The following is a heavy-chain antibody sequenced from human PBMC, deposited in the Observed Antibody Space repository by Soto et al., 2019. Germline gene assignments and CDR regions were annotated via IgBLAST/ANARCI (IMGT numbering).Heavy chain of an antibody. Sequence: VQLVESGGDLVQPGGSLRLSCAASGFTFSSYEMNWVRQAPGKGLEWVSYISSTGTSMDYADSVKGRFTISRDNAKNSLFPQLNRLRDEDTAVYYCAIETHFIDYWGQGTLVSVSA. CDR2: ISSTGTSM. CDR1: GFTFSSYE. V-gene: IGHV3-48*03. J-gene: IGHJ4*02. CDR3: AIETHFIDY.